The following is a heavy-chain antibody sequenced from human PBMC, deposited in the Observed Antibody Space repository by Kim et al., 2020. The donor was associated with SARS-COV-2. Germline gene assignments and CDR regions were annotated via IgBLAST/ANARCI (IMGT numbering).Heavy chain of an antibody. CDR3: ARRSGYPYTWFDP. D-gene: IGHD3-3*01. J-gene: IGHJ5*02. V-gene: IGHV3-11*01. Sequence: YNTDHXKGRXPSARDNAKNALYLQMNSLRVEDTAVYYCARRSGYPYTWFDPWGQGTLVTVSS.